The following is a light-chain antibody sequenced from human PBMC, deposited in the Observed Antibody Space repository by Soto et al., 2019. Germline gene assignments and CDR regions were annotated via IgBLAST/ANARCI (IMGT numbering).Light chain of an antibody. V-gene: IGKV3-20*01. Sequence: VVLTQSPATLSLSSWERAILACSSSQSVSSTYLAWYQQKPGQAPRLLIYGASSRATGIPDRFSGSGSGTDFTLTISRLEPEDFAVYYCQQYSNSLWTFGQGTKVDIK. CDR1: QSVSSTY. CDR2: GAS. J-gene: IGKJ1*01. CDR3: QQYSNSLWT.